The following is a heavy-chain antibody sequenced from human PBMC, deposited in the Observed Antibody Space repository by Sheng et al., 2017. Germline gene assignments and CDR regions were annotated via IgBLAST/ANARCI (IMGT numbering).Heavy chain of an antibody. CDR1: GGSFSGYY. V-gene: IGHV4-34*01. Sequence: QVQLQQWGAGLLKPSETLSLTCAVYGGSFSGYYWSWIRQPPGKGLEWIGEINHSGSTNYNPSLKSRVTIPVDTSKNQFSLKLSSVTAADTAVYYCARDRIAYDSSGYDDFDYGAREPWSPSPQ. J-gene: IGHJ4*02. CDR3: ARDRIAYDSSGYDDFD. CDR2: INHSGST. D-gene: IGHD3-22*01.